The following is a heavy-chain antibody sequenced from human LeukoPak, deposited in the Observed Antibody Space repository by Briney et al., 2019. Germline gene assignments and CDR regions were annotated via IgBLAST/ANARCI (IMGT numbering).Heavy chain of an antibody. CDR1: GYTFSSYG. CDR3: ARKVAGTYDY. V-gene: IGHV1-18*01. J-gene: IGHJ4*02. Sequence: GASVKVSCKASGYTFSSYGINWVRQAPGQGLEWMGWISVINNANTRYAQNFQGRLTMTTDTSTTTAYMELSSLRSEDTAVYYCARKVAGTYDYWGQGTLVTVSS. CDR2: ISVINNANT. D-gene: IGHD6-19*01.